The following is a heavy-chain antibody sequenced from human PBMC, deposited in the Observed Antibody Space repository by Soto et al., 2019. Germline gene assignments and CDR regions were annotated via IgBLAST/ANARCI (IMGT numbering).Heavy chain of an antibody. CDR2: ISAYNGNT. CDR1: GYTFTSYG. J-gene: IGHJ6*02. V-gene: IGHV1-18*01. Sequence: QVQLVQSGAEVKKPGASVKVSCKASGYTFTSYGISWVRQAPGQGLEWMGWISAYNGNTNYAQKLQGRVTMTTDTAXXTXYXXLRSRRSDDTAVYYCAMLGVLVPAASDYYCDGMDVWGQGTTVTVSS. CDR3: AMLGVLVPAASDYYCDGMDV. D-gene: IGHD2-2*01.